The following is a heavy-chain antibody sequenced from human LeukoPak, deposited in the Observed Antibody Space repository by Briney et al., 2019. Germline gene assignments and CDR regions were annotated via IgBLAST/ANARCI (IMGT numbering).Heavy chain of an antibody. V-gene: IGHV5-51*01. CDR3: ARQYSGSYWVDY. Sequence: GDSLKISCKGSGYSFTSYWIGWGRQMPGKGLEWLGIIYPGNSDTRFSPSFQGQVTNSADKSITTAYLQWSSLKASDTAMYYCARQYSGSYWVDYWGQGTLVSVSA. J-gene: IGHJ4*02. CDR2: IYPGNSDT. D-gene: IGHD1-26*01. CDR1: GYSFTSYW.